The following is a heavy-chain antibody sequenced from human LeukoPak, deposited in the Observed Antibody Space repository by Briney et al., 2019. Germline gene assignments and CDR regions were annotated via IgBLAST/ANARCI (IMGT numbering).Heavy chain of an antibody. Sequence: SETLSLTCTVSGYSISSGYYWGWIRQPPGKGLEWIGSIYHSGSTYYNPSLKSRVTISVDTSKNQFSLKLSSVTAADTAVCYCAGGGSSSWYRRGEYSSWGQGTLVTVSS. CDR1: GYSISSGYY. CDR2: IYHSGST. D-gene: IGHD6-13*01. CDR3: AGGGSSSWYRRGEYSS. V-gene: IGHV4-38-2*02. J-gene: IGHJ5*02.